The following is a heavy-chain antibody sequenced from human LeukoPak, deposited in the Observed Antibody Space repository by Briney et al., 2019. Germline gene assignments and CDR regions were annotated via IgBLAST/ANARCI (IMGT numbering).Heavy chain of an antibody. CDR3: ARHEYSSSWYFSDH. V-gene: IGHV4-59*08. CDR2: IYYSEIT. Sequence: SDPLSLPCTVSGDSICSYYWIWIRQPPGKGLEGIGYIYYSEITKYNTSLESRVTISVGPCKKHFSPELGPLTAADTAVYYCARHEYSSSWYFSDHWGQGTLVTVSS. J-gene: IGHJ5*02. CDR1: GDSICSYY. D-gene: IGHD6-13*01.